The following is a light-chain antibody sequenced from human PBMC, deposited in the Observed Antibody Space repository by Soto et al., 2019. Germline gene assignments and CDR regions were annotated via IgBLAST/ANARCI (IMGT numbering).Light chain of an antibody. Sequence: QSALTQPASVSGSPGQSITISCTGTSSDVGAYNYVSWYQQHPGKAPKLMIFEVSDRPSGVSNRFSGSKSGNTASLTISGLQAEDAADYYCSSYTSSNTLVFGGGTKVT. CDR3: SSYTSSNTLV. CDR1: SSDVGAYNY. J-gene: IGLJ2*01. V-gene: IGLV2-14*01. CDR2: EVS.